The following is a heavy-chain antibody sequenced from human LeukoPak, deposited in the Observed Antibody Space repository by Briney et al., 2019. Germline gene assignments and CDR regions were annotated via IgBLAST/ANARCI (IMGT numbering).Heavy chain of an antibody. CDR2: ISYDGSNK. CDR3: ARDPRGGWGLAFDI. D-gene: IGHD3-10*01. V-gene: IGHV3-30*03. Sequence: PGGSLRLSCAASGFTFSRYGMHWVRQTPGKGLEWVAVISYDGSNKYYADSVKGRFTISRDNSKNTLYLQMNSLRAEDTAVYYCARDPRGGWGLAFDIWGQGTMVTVSS. J-gene: IGHJ3*02. CDR1: GFTFSRYG.